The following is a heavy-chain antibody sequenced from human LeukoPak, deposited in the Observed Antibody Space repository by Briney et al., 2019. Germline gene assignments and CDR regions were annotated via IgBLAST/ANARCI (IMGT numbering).Heavy chain of an antibody. D-gene: IGHD6-13*01. J-gene: IGHJ6*03. CDR3: AREQLSFYYYYYYMDV. V-gene: IGHV3-7*01. CDR1: GFTFSSYW. CDR2: IKQDGSEK. Sequence: GGSLRLSCAASGFTFSSYWMSWVRQAPGKGLEWVANIKQDGSEKYYVDSVKGRFTISRDNAKNSLYLQMNSLRAEDTAVYYCAREQLSFYYYYYYMDVWGKGTTVTVSS.